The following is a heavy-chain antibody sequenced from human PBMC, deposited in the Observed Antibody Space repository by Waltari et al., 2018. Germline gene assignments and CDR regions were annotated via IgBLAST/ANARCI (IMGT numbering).Heavy chain of an antibody. CDR1: GGTFSSYA. Sequence: QVQLVQSGAEVKKPGSSVKVYCKASGGTFSSYAISWVRQAPGQGLEWMGGIIPIFGTANYAQTCHGRVTMPEDTSTDTAYMGLSSLGSEDTAVYYCATDLQSLVVIEAFDIWGQGTMVTVSS. CDR3: ATDLQSLVVIEAFDI. J-gene: IGHJ3*02. V-gene: IGHV1-69*14. D-gene: IGHD3-22*01. CDR2: IIPIFGTA.